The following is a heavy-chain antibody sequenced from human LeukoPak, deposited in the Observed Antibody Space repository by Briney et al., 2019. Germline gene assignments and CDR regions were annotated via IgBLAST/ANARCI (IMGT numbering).Heavy chain of an antibody. J-gene: IGHJ4*02. V-gene: IGHV4-39*01. CDR1: GGSISSSSYY. CDR3: ARHQDGYNRGALDY. D-gene: IGHD5-24*01. CDR2: IYYGGST. Sequence: SETLSLTCTVSGGSISSSSYYWGWIRQPPGKGLEWIGSIYYGGSTYYNPSLKSRVTISVDTSKNQFSLKLSSVTAADTAVYYCARHQDGYNRGALDYWGQGTLVTVSS.